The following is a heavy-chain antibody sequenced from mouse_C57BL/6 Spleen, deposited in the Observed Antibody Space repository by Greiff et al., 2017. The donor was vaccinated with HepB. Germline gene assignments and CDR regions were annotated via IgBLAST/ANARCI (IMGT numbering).Heavy chain of an antibody. J-gene: IGHJ2*01. Sequence: EVQLQQSGPELVKPGASVKMSCKASGYTFTDYNMHWVKQSHGKSLEWIGYINPNNGGTSYNQKFKGKATLTVNKSSSTAYMELRSLTSEDSAVYYCARAPHDYDYDGEYYFDYWGQGTTLTVSS. CDR2: INPNNGGT. CDR1: GYTFTDYN. CDR3: ARAPHDYDYDGEYYFDY. V-gene: IGHV1-22*01. D-gene: IGHD2-4*01.